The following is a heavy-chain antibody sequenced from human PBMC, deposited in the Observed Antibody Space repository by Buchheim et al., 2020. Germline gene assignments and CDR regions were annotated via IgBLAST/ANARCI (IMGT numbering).Heavy chain of an antibody. CDR3: AKDQNGGVDY. J-gene: IGHJ4*02. CDR2: ISYDGSNK. D-gene: IGHD4-23*01. Sequence: QVQLVESGGGVVQPGRSLRLSCAASGVTFSSYGMHWIRQAPGKGLEWVAVISYDGSNKYYADSVKGRFTISRDNSKNTLYLQMNSLRAEDTAVYYCAKDQNGGVDYWGQGTL. V-gene: IGHV3-30*18. CDR1: GVTFSSYG.